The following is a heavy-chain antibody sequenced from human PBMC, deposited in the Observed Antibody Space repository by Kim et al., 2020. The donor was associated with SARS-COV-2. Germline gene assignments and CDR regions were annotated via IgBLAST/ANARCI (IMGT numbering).Heavy chain of an antibody. Sequence: GGSLRLSCAASGFTFSSYAMHWVRQAPGKGLEWVAVISYDGSNKYYADSVKGRFTISRDNSKNTLYLQMNSLRAEDTAVYYCARLPLRIAAARLFDYWGQGTLVTVSS. CDR1: GFTFSSYA. V-gene: IGHV3-30*04. D-gene: IGHD6-13*01. J-gene: IGHJ4*02. CDR3: ARLPLRIAAARLFDY. CDR2: ISYDGSNK.